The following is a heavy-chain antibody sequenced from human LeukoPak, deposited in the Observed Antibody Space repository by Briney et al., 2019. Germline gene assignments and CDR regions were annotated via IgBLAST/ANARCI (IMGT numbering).Heavy chain of an antibody. CDR1: GGSFSGHY. J-gene: IGHJ4*02. CDR2: INHSGST. CDR3: ARQVGTIGCHFDH. D-gene: IGHD5-12*01. Sequence: SETLSLTCAVYGGSFSGHYWSWIRQPPGKGLEWIGEINHSGSTNYSPSLNTGVTISVDTSENQFSLKLNSVTAADTAVYYCARQVGTIGCHFDHWGQGILVTVSS. V-gene: IGHV4-34*01.